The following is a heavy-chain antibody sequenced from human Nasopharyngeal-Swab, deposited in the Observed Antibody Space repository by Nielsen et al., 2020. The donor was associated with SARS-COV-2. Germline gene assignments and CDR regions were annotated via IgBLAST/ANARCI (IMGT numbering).Heavy chain of an antibody. J-gene: IGHJ6*02. CDR1: GFSLSTSGMC. CDR2: IDWDDDK. D-gene: IGHD1-1*01. Sequence: SGPTLVKPTQTLTLTCTFSGFSLSTSGMCVSWIRQPPGKALEWLALIDWDDDKYYSTSLKTRLTTSKDTSKNQVVLTMTNMDPVDTATYYCARILRTGTSNYYYGMDVWGQGTTVTVSS. V-gene: IGHV2-70*01. CDR3: ARILRTGTSNYYYGMDV.